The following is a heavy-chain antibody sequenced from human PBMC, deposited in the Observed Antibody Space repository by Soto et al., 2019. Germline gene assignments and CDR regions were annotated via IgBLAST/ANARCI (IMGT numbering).Heavy chain of an antibody. CDR3: VREAYIGYGHAIDY. D-gene: IGHD5-12*01. CDR1: GVSISSFY. CDR2: NYYSGTT. V-gene: IGHV4-59*01. J-gene: IGHJ4*02. Sequence: SETLSLTCAVSGVSISSFYWSWIRQPPGKGLEWIGYNYYSGTTNYNPSLKSRVTISVDTSKNQLFLRLTSVTAADTAVYYCVREAYIGYGHAIDYWGPGTLVTASS.